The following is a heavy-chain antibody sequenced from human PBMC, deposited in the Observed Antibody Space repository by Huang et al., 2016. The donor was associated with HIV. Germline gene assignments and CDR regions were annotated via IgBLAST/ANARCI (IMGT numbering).Heavy chain of an antibody. CDR2: IQYDGSNK. V-gene: IGHV3-30*02. Sequence: QVQLVESGGGVVQPGGSLRPSCAASGFTFSSYGMHWVRQAPGKGLEWVAFIQYDGSNKYYADSVKGRFTISRDNSKNTLYLQMNSLRAEDTAVYYCAKDRAVLDAFDIWGQGTMVTVSS. J-gene: IGHJ3*02. D-gene: IGHD4-17*01. CDR3: AKDRAVLDAFDI. CDR1: GFTFSSYG.